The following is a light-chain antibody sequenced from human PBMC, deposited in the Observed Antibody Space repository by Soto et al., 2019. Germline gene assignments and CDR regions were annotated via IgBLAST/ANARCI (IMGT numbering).Light chain of an antibody. Sequence: DIPMTQSPSSLSASVGDRVTITCQASQSISSYLNWYQQKPGKAPKLLIYAASSLQSGVPSRFSGSGSGTDFTLTISSLQPEDFATYYCQQSYSTLLTFGGGTKVEIK. V-gene: IGKV1-39*01. CDR3: QQSYSTLLT. CDR1: QSISSY. J-gene: IGKJ4*01. CDR2: AAS.